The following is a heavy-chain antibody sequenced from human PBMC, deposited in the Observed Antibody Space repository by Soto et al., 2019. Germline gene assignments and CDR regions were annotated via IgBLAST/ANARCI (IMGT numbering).Heavy chain of an antibody. CDR3: AREGGYCSGGSCFDY. CDR2: INPNSGDT. Sequence: QVQLVQSGAEVKKPGASVKVSCKTSGDTFIGYYMHWVRQAPGQGLEWMGWINPNSGDTKYAQKFQGWVTMTRDTSVSTAYMELRRLKSDDTAVYYCAREGGYCSGGSCFDYWGQGTLVTVSS. CDR1: GDTFIGYY. V-gene: IGHV1-2*04. J-gene: IGHJ4*02. D-gene: IGHD2-15*01.